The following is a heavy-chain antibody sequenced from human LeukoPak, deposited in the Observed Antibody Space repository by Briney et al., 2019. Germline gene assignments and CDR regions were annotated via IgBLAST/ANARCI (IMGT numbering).Heavy chain of an antibody. CDR3: AREGGPYRPLDY. CDR1: GGSLTPTKY. Sequence: PSETLSLTCGVSGGSLTPTKYWTWGPPPPREGVGGIGEVNLQGSTNYNPSLMGRVAISVDKSENHVSLQLTSVTAADTAVYYCAREGGPYRPLDYSGQGTLVTVSS. J-gene: IGHJ4*02. CDR2: VNLQGST. V-gene: IGHV4-4*02.